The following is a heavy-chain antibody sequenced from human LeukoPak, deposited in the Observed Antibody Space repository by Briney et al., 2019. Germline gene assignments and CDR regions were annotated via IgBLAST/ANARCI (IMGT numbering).Heavy chain of an antibody. J-gene: IGHJ2*01. Sequence: ASVKVSCKASGYTFTSYAMHWVRQAPGQRLEWMGWINAGNGNTKYSQKFQGRVTITRDTSASTAYMELRSLRSDDTAVYYCARFGRSSSWVYWYFDLWGRGTLVTVSS. CDR3: ARFGRSSSWVYWYFDL. CDR2: INAGNGNT. V-gene: IGHV1-3*01. D-gene: IGHD6-13*01. CDR1: GYTFTSYA.